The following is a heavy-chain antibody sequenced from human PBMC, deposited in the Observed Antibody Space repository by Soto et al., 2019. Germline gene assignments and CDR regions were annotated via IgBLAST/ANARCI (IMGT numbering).Heavy chain of an antibody. CDR2: ISGSGGST. V-gene: IGHV3-23*01. CDR1: GFTFSSYA. Sequence: GSLRLSCAASGFTFSSYAMSWVRQAPGKGLEWVSAISGSGGSTYYADSVKGRFTISRDNSKNTLYLQMNSLRAEDTAVYYCAKVNAPPTNLRFLEWLPDYYYGMDVWGQGTTVTVSS. CDR3: AKVNAPPTNLRFLEWLPDYYYGMDV. D-gene: IGHD3-3*01. J-gene: IGHJ6*02.